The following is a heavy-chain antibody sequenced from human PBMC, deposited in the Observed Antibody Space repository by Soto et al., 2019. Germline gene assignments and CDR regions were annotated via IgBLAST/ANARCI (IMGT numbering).Heavy chain of an antibody. Sequence: SETLSLTCTVSGGSISSYYWSWIRQPPGKGLEWIGYIYYSGSTSYNPSLKSRVTISVDTSKNQFSLKLSSVTAADTAVYYCARGPNYGSGSYPDLDYWGQGTLVTVSS. CDR2: IYYSGST. D-gene: IGHD3-10*01. CDR3: ARGPNYGSGSYPDLDY. CDR1: GGSISSYY. V-gene: IGHV4-59*01. J-gene: IGHJ4*02.